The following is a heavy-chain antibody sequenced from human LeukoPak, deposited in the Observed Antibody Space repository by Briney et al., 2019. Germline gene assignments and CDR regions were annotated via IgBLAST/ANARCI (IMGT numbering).Heavy chain of an antibody. J-gene: IGHJ5*02. CDR2: IYYSGST. V-gene: IGHV4-39*07. Sequence: SETLSLTCTVSGGSISSSSYYWGWIRQPPGKGLEWIGSIYYSGSTYYNPSLKSRVTISVDTSKNQFSLKLSSVTAADTAVYYCARDTMVRGVIASRGFDPWGQGTLVTVSS. CDR3: ARDTMVRGVIASRGFDP. CDR1: GGSISSSSYY. D-gene: IGHD3-10*01.